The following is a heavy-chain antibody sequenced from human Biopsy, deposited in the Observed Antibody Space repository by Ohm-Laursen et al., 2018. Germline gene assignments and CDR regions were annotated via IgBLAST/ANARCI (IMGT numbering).Heavy chain of an antibody. CDR3: ARIAAAGWDDY. CDR1: GYKFTSYG. V-gene: IGHV1-18*01. J-gene: IGHJ4*02. Sequence: SEKVSCKASGYKFTSYGMSWVRQPPGQGFEWLGRISGYNGNTNYAQKFQGRITMTIDAATSTGYMDLRSLKSDDTAVYYCARIAAAGWDDYWGQGTLVTVSS. CDR2: ISGYNGNT. D-gene: IGHD6-25*01.